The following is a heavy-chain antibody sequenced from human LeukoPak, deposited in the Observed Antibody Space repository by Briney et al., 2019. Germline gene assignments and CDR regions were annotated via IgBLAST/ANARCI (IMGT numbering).Heavy chain of an antibody. CDR1: GFTFSSYA. V-gene: IGHV3-30-3*01. CDR3: ARDGVLRFLEWLSYFDY. J-gene: IGHJ4*02. Sequence: PAGGSLRLSCAASGFTFSSYAMHWVRQAPGKGLEWVAVISYDGSNKYYADSVKGRFTISRDNSKNTLYLQMNSLRAEDTAVYYCARDGVLRFLEWLSYFDYWGQGTLVTVSS. CDR2: ISYDGSNK. D-gene: IGHD3-3*01.